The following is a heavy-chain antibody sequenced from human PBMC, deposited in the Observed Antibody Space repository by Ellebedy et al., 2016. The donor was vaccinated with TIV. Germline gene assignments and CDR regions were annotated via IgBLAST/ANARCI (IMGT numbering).Heavy chain of an antibody. D-gene: IGHD2-15*01. CDR3: ARGILPVYYYYGMDV. J-gene: IGHJ6*02. CDR1: GYTFTSYG. V-gene: IGHV1-18*01. CDR2: ISAYKGNT. Sequence: AASVKVSCKASGYTFTSYGVSWVRQAPGQGLEWMGWISAYKGNTNYAQKLQGRVTMTTDQSTSTAYMELRSLRSYDTAVYYCARGILPVYYYYGMDVWGQGTTVTVSS.